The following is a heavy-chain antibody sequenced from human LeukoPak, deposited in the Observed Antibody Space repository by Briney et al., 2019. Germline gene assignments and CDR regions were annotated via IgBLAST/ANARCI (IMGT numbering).Heavy chain of an antibody. V-gene: IGHV4-59*02. J-gene: IGHJ6*02. CDR1: GDSVSSYY. Sequence: PSETLSLTCTVSGDSVSSYYWNWIRQPPGKGLEWIGYIYYSGSTNYNPSLKSRVTISVDTSKNQFSLKLSSVTAADTAVYYCARVGYYDYYYYGMDVWGQGTTVTVSS. D-gene: IGHD3-22*01. CDR3: ARVGYYDYYYYGMDV. CDR2: IYYSGST.